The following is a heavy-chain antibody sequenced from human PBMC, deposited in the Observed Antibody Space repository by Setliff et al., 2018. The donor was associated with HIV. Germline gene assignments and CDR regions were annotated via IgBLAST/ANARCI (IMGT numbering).Heavy chain of an antibody. CDR2: VYYTGTA. D-gene: IGHD3-10*01. V-gene: IGHV4-39*02. CDR3: ARAAYPYSSGRHFYYFDN. J-gene: IGHJ4*01. CDR1: NDAVSGHESY. Sequence: PSETLSLTCRWSNDAVSGHESYWGWIRQSPGKRREWIGNVYYTGTAHYNSSLRSRATISVDMSRSQFFLVLSSVTAADTAIYYCARAAYPYSSGRHFYYFDNWGPGTLVTVSS.